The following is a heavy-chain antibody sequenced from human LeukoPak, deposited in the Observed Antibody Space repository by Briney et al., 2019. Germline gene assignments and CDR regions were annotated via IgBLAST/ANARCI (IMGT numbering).Heavy chain of an antibody. J-gene: IGHJ3*02. D-gene: IGHD3-10*01. CDR3: ANGYYYGSGSYYKEAFES. V-gene: IGHV3-30*18. CDR1: GFTFSNAG. Sequence: GGSLRLSCAASGFTFSNAGMLWVRQAPGKGLEWVVVISYDGSNKYYADSVKGRFTISRDSSKNTLYLQMNSLRAEDTAVYYCANGYYYGSGSYYKEAFESWGQGTMVTVSS. CDR2: ISYDGSNK.